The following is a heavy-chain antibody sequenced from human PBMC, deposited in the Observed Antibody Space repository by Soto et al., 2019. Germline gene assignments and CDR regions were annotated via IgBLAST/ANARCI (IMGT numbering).Heavy chain of an antibody. Sequence: GGSLRLSCAASGFTFSSYAMSWVRQAPGKGLEWVSAISGSGGSTYYADSVKGRFTISIDNSKNTLYLQMHSLRAEDTAVYYCAKDRGDDSYIEGAFDIWGQGTMVTVSS. D-gene: IGHD5-18*01. J-gene: IGHJ3*02. V-gene: IGHV3-23*01. CDR3: AKDRGDDSYIEGAFDI. CDR2: ISGSGGST. CDR1: GFTFSSYA.